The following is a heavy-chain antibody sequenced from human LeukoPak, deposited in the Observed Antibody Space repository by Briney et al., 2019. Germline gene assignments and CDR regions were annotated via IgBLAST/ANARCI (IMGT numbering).Heavy chain of an antibody. CDR2: INAGNGNT. Sequence: ASVKVSCKASGYTFTSYAMHWVRQAPEQRLEWMGWINAGNGNTKYSQKFQGRVTITRDTSASTAYMALISLRSEDTAVYYCARGGVCSSPSCLNFDYWGQGTLVTVSS. J-gene: IGHJ4*02. V-gene: IGHV1-3*01. D-gene: IGHD2-2*01. CDR3: ARGGVCSSPSCLNFDY. CDR1: GYTFTSYA.